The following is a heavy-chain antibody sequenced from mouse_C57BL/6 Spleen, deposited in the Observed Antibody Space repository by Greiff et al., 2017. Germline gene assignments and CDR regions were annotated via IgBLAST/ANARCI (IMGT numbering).Heavy chain of an antibody. Sequence: QVQLQQPGAELVMPGASVKLSCKASGYTFTSYWMHWVKQRPGQGLEWIGEIDPSASYTNYNQKFKGKSTLTVDKSSSTAYLQLSSLTSEDSAVYYCARRGSIYAMDYWGQGTSVTVSS. CDR1: GYTFTSYW. CDR2: IDPSASYT. V-gene: IGHV1-69*01. CDR3: ARRGSIYAMDY. J-gene: IGHJ4*01.